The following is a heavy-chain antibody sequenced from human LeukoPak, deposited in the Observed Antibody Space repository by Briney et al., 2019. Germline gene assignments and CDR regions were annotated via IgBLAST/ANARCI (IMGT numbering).Heavy chain of an antibody. D-gene: IGHD3-3*01. V-gene: IGHV4-34*01. CDR2: INHSGST. J-gene: IGHJ5*02. CDR3: ARGAYYDFWSAYNWFDP. Sequence: PSQTLSLTCAVYGGSFSGYYWSWIRQPPGKGLEWIGEINHSGSTNYNPSLKSRVTISVDTSKNQFSLKLSSVTAADTAVYYCARGAYYDFWSAYNWFDPWGQGTLVTVSS. CDR1: GGSFSGYY.